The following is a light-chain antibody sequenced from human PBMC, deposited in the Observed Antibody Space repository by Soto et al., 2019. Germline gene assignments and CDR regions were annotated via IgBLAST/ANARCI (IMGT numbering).Light chain of an antibody. CDR3: QQYNNWPPVFT. CDR1: QSVSSN. CDR2: GAS. V-gene: IGKV3-15*01. J-gene: IGKJ3*01. Sequence: EIVRTQSPATLSVSPGERATLSCRASQSVSSNLAWYQQKPGQAPRLLIYGASTRATGIPARFSGSGSGTEFTLTISSLQSEDFAVYYCQQYNNWPPVFTFGPGTKVDIK.